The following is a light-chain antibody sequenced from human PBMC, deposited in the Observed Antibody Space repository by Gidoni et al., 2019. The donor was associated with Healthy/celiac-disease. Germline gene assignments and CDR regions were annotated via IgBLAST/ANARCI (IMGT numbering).Light chain of an antibody. CDR2: EGS. CDR1: SSDIGSYNL. V-gene: IGLV2-23*01. CDR3: CSYAGSSTWV. J-gene: IGLJ3*02. Sequence: QSALTPPASVSASPGQSITIFCTRTSSDIGSYNLVSWYQQHPGKDPKLMIYEGSKRPSGVSNRFSGSKSGNTASLTISGLQAEDEADYYCCSYAGSSTWVFGGGTKLTVL.